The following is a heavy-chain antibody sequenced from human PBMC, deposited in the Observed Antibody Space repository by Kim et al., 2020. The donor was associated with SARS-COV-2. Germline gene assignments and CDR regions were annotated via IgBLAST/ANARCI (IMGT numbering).Heavy chain of an antibody. CDR3: SREVRYSYGGAFYYYMDV. CDR1: GFTFGDYA. J-gene: IGHJ6*03. Sequence: GGSLRLSCTASGFTFGDYAMSWVRQAPGKGLEWVSFIRSRAYGGTTEYAASVKGRCTISRDDSKSIVYLQMNSLETEDTAVYYCSREVRYSYGGAFYYYMDVWGKGTTVTVSS. CDR2: IRSRAYGGTT. V-gene: IGHV3-49*04. D-gene: IGHD5-18*01.